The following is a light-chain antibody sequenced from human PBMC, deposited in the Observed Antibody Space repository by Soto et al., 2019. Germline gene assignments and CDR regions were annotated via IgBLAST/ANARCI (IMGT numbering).Light chain of an antibody. J-gene: IGLJ2*01. CDR1: SSDVGGYSD. V-gene: IGLV2-8*01. Sequence: QSVLTQPPSASGSPGQSVTISCTGASSDVGGYSDVSWYQQHPGKAPKLMIYEVSKRPSGVPDRFSGSKSGDTTSLTVSGLQAEDEADYYCSSYGGSNNLVFGGGTKLTVL. CDR3: SSYGGSNNLV. CDR2: EVS.